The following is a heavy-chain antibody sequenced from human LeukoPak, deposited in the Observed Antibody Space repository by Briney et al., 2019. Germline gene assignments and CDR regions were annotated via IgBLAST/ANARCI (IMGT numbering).Heavy chain of an antibody. Sequence: PSQTLSLTCTASGGSIGSRGYYWSWIRQQPGKGLEWIGDVYYTGSAHYNPSLKSRVTVSIDTSKNQFSLKVRSVTVADTAVYYCARDRVATYYMDVWGNGTTVTVSS. J-gene: IGHJ6*03. CDR1: GGSIGSRGYY. CDR2: VYYTGSA. CDR3: ARDRVATYYMDV. V-gene: IGHV4-31*03. D-gene: IGHD2-15*01.